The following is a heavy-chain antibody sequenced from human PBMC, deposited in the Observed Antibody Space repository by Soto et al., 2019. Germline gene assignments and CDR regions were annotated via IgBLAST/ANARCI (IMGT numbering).Heavy chain of an antibody. CDR2: IYHSGST. D-gene: IGHD2-2*01. V-gene: IGHV4-30-2*01. CDR3: ARVPDR. CDR1: GGSISRGLYS. J-gene: IGHJ5*02. Sequence: TLSLTCAGSGGSISRGLYSWSWIRQPPGKGLEWIGYIYHSGSTWYNPSLKSRVTISVDRSKNQFSLKLSSVTAADTAVYYCARVPDRWGQGTLVTVSS.